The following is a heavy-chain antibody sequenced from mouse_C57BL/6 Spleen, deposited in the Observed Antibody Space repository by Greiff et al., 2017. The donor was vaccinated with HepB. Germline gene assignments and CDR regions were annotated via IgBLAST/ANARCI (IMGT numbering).Heavy chain of an antibody. CDR1: GYTFTNYW. D-gene: IGHD1-1*01. Sequence: QVQLQQSGAELVRPGTSVKMSCKASGYTFTNYWIGWAKQRPGHGLEWIGDIYPGGGYTNYNEKFKGKATLTADKSSSTAYMQFSSLTSEDSAIYYCARWDYGSYYAMDYWGQGTSVTVSS. CDR2: IYPGGGYT. CDR3: ARWDYGSYYAMDY. J-gene: IGHJ4*01. V-gene: IGHV1-63*01.